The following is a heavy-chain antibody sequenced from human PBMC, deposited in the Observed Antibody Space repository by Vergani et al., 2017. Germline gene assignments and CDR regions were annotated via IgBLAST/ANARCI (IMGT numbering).Heavy chain of an antibody. J-gene: IGHJ4*02. Sequence: QVQLVQSGAEVKKPGSSVKVSCKASGGTFSDYYMSWIRQAPGKGLEWVSYISSSGSTIYYADSVKGRFTISRDNAKNSLYLQMNSLRAEDTAVYYCARDAGYEDYWGQGTLVTVSS. CDR1: GGTFSDYY. D-gene: IGHD5-12*01. V-gene: IGHV3-11*01. CDR3: ARDAGYEDY. CDR2: ISSSGSTI.